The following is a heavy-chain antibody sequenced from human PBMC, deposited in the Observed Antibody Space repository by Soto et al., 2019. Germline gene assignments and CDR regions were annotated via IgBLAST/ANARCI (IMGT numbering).Heavy chain of an antibody. Sequence: GGSLRLSCAASGFTVSSNYMSWVRQAPGKGLEWVSVFYSGGSTYYADSVKGRFTISRDNSKNTLYLQMNSLRAEDTAVYYCATLTTVTIAPLDYWGQGTLVTVSS. J-gene: IGHJ4*02. CDR3: ATLTTVTIAPLDY. CDR1: GFTVSSNY. V-gene: IGHV3-66*01. D-gene: IGHD4-17*01. CDR2: FYSGGST.